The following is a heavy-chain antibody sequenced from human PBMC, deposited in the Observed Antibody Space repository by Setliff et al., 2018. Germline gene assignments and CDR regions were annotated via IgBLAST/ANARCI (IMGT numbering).Heavy chain of an antibody. CDR1: GFTFNDYW. CDR3: ARGPRVWVRDGMDV. Sequence: GGSLRLSCTASGFTFNDYWMSWVRQAPWKGLEWVANIKQDAGERYYVDSVRGRFTISRDNAESTVYLQMNSLRAEDTAVYYCARGPRVWVRDGMDVWGQGTTVTVSS. J-gene: IGHJ6*02. D-gene: IGHD3-16*01. CDR2: IKQDAGER. V-gene: IGHV3-7*01.